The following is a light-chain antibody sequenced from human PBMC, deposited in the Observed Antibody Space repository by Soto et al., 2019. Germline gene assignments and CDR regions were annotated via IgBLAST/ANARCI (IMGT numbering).Light chain of an antibody. CDR1: QTLVNNY. J-gene: IGKJ4*01. Sequence: EIVLTQSPGTLSLSPGERATLSCRASQTLVNNYLSWFQQKPDQAPRLLIYAVSNRATGIADRFSGSGSGTDFTLTISRLEPEDFAVYYCQQSGNSPLTFGGGTKVEIK. V-gene: IGKV3-20*01. CDR2: AVS. CDR3: QQSGNSPLT.